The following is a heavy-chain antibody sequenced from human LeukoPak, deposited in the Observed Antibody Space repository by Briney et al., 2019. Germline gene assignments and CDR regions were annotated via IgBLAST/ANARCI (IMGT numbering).Heavy chain of an antibody. CDR3: ATEGIGDGCNLGGENRPYNWFDP. V-gene: IGHV1-24*01. J-gene: IGHJ5*02. D-gene: IGHD5-24*01. CDR2: FGPEDGET. CDR1: GYTLTELS. Sequence: ASVKVSCKVSGYTLTELSMHWVRQAPGKGLEWMGGFGPEDGETIYAQKFQGRVTMTEDTSTDTAYMELSSLRSEDTAVYYCATEGIGDGCNLGGENRPYNWFDPWGQGTLVTVSS.